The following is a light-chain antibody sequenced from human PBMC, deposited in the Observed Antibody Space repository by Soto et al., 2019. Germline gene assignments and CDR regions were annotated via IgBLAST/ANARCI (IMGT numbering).Light chain of an antibody. Sequence: EIVLTQSPGTLSLSPGGRATLSCRASQTVTRNYLAWHQQKPGKTPRPLVYGASSRATGIPERFSGSGSGTDFTLTISRLEPEDFALYYCQQHGSSPITFGQGTRLEIK. CDR1: QTVTRNY. CDR3: QQHGSSPIT. J-gene: IGKJ5*01. CDR2: GAS. V-gene: IGKV3-20*01.